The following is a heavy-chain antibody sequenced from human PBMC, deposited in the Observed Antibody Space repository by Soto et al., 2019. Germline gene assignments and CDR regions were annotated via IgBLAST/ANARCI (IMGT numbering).Heavy chain of an antibody. D-gene: IGHD2-15*01. Sequence: QLQLQESGPGLVKPSETLSLICTVSGGSISSSTYYWGWIRQPPGKGPEWIGNIYYSGSTYYNPSLKSRVTISVDTSKNQFSLKLSSVTAADTAMYFCARHARGSCYSWGQGTLVTVSS. V-gene: IGHV4-39*01. CDR1: GGSISSSTYY. CDR2: IYYSGST. J-gene: IGHJ4*02. CDR3: ARHARGSCYS.